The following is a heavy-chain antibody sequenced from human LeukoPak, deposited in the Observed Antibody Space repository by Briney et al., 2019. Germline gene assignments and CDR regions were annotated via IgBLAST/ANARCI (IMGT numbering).Heavy chain of an antibody. CDR2: INGYGRET. V-gene: IGHV3-74*01. D-gene: IGHD1-14*01. CDR1: GLTLSTPW. J-gene: IGHJ6*03. CDR3: VKAGQGYMDV. Sequence: GGSLRLSCAASGLTLSTPWMHSVPQAPGKGLVWVSIINGYGRETRYADSVKGHYTISRNNARSTLHLQMNSLRADDTAMYYCVKAGQGYMDVWGKGTTVIVSS.